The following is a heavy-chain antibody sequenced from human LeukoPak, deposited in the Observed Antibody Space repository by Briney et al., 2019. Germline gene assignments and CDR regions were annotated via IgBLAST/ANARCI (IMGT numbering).Heavy chain of an antibody. CDR2: MNPNSGNT. V-gene: IGHV1-8*01. Sequence: ASVKVSCKASGYTFTSYDINWVRQATGQGLEWMAWMNPNSGNTGYAQKFQGRVTMTRKTSISTAYMELSSLRSEDTAVYYCARVGGTGKSRWFDPWGQGTLVTVSS. CDR1: GYTFTSYD. D-gene: IGHD1-1*01. J-gene: IGHJ5*02. CDR3: ARVGGTGKSRWFDP.